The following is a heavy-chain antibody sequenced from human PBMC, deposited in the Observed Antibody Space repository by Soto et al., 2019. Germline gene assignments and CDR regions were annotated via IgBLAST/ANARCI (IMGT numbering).Heavy chain of an antibody. Sequence: SETLSLTCTVSGGSVTNSSYYWGWIRQSPGKGLEWIGSVYYRGRSYSKSSVKGRVTISVDTSKNRFSLSLNSVTASDTAVYFCVSQRTTVPTQAYFDYWGPGALVTVSS. V-gene: IGHV4-39*01. CDR1: GGSVTNSSYY. J-gene: IGHJ4*02. CDR3: VSQRTTVPTQAYFDY. D-gene: IGHD4-17*01. CDR2: VYYRGRS.